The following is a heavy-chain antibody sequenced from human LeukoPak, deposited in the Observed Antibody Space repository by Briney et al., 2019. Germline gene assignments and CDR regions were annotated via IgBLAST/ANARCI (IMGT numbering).Heavy chain of an antibody. J-gene: IGHJ3*02. V-gene: IGHV1-69*13. CDR3: ARRPSVVLDAFDI. D-gene: IGHD3-22*01. Sequence: ASVKVSCKASGYTFTSYGVSWVRQAPGQGLEWMGGIIPIFGTANYAQKFQGRVTITADESTSTAYMELSSLRSEDTAVYYCARRPSVVLDAFDIWGQGTMVTVSS. CDR2: IIPIFGTA. CDR1: GYTFTSYG.